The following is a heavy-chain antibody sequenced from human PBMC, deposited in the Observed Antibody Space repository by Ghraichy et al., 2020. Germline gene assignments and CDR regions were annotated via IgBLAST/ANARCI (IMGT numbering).Heavy chain of an antibody. J-gene: IGHJ4*02. CDR2: INHSGST. D-gene: IGHD5-24*01. V-gene: IGHV4-34*01. CDR3: ARGATGRWLQFKPPGVHFDY. CDR1: GGSFSGYY. Sequence: SETLSLTCAVYGGSFSGYYWSWIRQPPGKGLEWIGEINHSGSTNYNPSLKSRVTISVDTSKNQFSLKLSSVTAADTAVYYCARGATGRWLQFKPPGVHFDYWGQGTLVTVSS.